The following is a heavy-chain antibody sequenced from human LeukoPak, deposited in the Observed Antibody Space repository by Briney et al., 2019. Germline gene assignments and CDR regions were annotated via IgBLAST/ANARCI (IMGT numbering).Heavy chain of an antibody. D-gene: IGHD2-2*01. V-gene: IGHV1-2*02. CDR2: INPNSGGT. Sequence: GASVKVSCKAAGYTFTGYYMHWVRQAPGQGLERMGWINPNSGGTNYAQKFQGRVTRTSDTSISTAYMELSRLRSGDTAVYYCAREVVVPAAIDGYYYGMDVWGQGTTVTVSS. J-gene: IGHJ6*02. CDR1: GYTFTGYY. CDR3: AREVVVPAAIDGYYYGMDV.